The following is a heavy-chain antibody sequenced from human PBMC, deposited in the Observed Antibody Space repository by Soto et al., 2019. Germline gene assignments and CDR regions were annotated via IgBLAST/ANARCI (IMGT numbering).Heavy chain of an antibody. J-gene: IGHJ6*02. V-gene: IGHV4-61*01. CDR2: IYYSGST. CDR1: GGSVSSGSYY. Sequence: ETLSLTCTVSGGSVSSGSYYWSWIRQPPGKGLEWIGYIYYSGSTNYNPSLKSRVTISVDTSKNQFSLKLSSVTAADTAVYYCARDAPPRGMDVWGQGTTVTVSS. CDR3: ARDAPPRGMDV.